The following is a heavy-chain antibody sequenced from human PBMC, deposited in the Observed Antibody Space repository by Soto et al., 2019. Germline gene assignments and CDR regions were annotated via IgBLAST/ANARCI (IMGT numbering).Heavy chain of an antibody. J-gene: IGHJ5*02. D-gene: IGHD3-10*01. CDR3: AKDRSLLWFGELSFDP. CDR1: GFTFSSYF. CDR2: ISYDGSNK. V-gene: IGHV3-30*18. Sequence: GGSLRHSCASSGFTFSSYFMHWVRQAPGKGLEWVAVISYDGSNKYYADSVKGRFTISRDNSKNTLYLQMNSLRAEDTAVYYCAKDRSLLWFGELSFDPWGQGTLVTVSS.